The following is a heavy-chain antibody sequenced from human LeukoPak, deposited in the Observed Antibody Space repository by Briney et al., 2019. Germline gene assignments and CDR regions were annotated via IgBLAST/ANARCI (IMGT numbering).Heavy chain of an antibody. CDR2: ISSSSSYI. CDR3: AKVWELGPYYYYMDV. V-gene: IGHV3-21*04. CDR1: GFTFSSYS. Sequence: GGSLRLSCAASGFTFSSYSMNWVRQAPGKGLEWVSSISSSSSYIYYADSVKGRFTISRDNAKNSLYLQMNSLRAEDTAVYYCAKVWELGPYYYYMDVWGKGTTVTISS. D-gene: IGHD1-26*01. J-gene: IGHJ6*03.